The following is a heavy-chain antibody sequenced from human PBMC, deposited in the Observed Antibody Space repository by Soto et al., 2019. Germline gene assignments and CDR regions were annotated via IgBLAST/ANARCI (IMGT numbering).Heavy chain of an antibody. J-gene: IGHJ2*01. CDR1: GYTFTNYD. D-gene: IGHD4-4*01. Sequence: GASVKVSCKASGYTFTNYDINWVRQAPGQGLEWMGWISTYTGNTSYAQKFQGRVTMTRDTSTSTVYMELSSLRSEDTAVYYCARDYRYDDGYSPSRYFDLWGRGTLVTVSS. CDR3: ARDYRYDDGYSPSRYFDL. V-gene: IGHV1-18*01. CDR2: ISTYTGNT.